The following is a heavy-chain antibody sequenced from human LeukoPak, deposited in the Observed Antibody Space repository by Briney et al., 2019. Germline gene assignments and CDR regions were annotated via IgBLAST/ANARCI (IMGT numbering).Heavy chain of an antibody. CDR1: GFTFSSYA. V-gene: IGHV3-7*01. CDR2: IKQDGSEK. Sequence: GGSLRLSCAASGFTFSSYAMSWVRQAPGKGLEWVANIKQDGSEKYYVDSVKGRFTISRDNAKNSLYLQMNSLRDEDTAVYYCARDRNQQLVSFDYWGQGTLVTVSS. D-gene: IGHD6-13*01. J-gene: IGHJ4*02. CDR3: ARDRNQQLVSFDY.